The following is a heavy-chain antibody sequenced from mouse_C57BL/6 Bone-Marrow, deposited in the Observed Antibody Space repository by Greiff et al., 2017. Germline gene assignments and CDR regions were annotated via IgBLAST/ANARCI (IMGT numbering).Heavy chain of an antibody. D-gene: IGHD2-10*01. V-gene: IGHV1-81*01. CDR2: INPGSGGT. J-gene: IGHJ2*01. CDR1: GYTFTSYG. Sequence: VQLQQSGAELARPGASVKLSCKASGYTFTSYGISWVKQRTGQGLEWIGVINPGSGGTNYNEKFKGKATMTADKSSSTAYMQLSSLTSEDSSVYFCARLSPYPYYFDYWGQGTTLPVSS. CDR3: ARLSPYPYYFDY.